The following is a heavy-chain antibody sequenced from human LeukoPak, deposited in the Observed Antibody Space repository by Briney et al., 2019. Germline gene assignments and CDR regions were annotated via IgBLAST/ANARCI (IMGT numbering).Heavy chain of an antibody. Sequence: GRSLRLSCAASGFTFSSYGMHWVRQAPGKGLEWVAVISYDGSNKYYADSVKGRFTISRDNSKNTLYLQMNSLGAEDTAVYYCAKKHYGGNDYWGQGTLVTVSS. J-gene: IGHJ4*02. D-gene: IGHD4-23*01. V-gene: IGHV3-30*18. CDR1: GFTFSSYG. CDR2: ISYDGSNK. CDR3: AKKHYGGNDY.